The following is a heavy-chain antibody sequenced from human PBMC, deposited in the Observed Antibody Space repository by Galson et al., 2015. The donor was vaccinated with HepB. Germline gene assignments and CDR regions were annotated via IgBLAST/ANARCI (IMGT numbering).Heavy chain of an antibody. D-gene: IGHD5-12*01. V-gene: IGHV3-33*06. CDR3: AKVSGYDYYYNYGVDV. CDR1: RFTFSSYG. CDR2: IWFDGSNQ. Sequence: SLRLSCAASRFTFSSYGMHWVRQAPGKGLEWVALIWFDGSNQYYSDSAKGRFTVSRDNSKNILYLQMNSLRVEDTAVYYCAKVSGYDYYYNYGVDVWGQGTTVTVSS. J-gene: IGHJ6*02.